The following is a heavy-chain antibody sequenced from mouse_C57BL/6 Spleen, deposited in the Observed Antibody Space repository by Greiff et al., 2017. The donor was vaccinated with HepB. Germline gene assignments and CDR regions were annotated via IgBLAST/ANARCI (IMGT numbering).Heavy chain of an antibody. J-gene: IGHJ4*01. D-gene: IGHD1-1*01. CDR1: GFSLTSYG. V-gene: IGHV2-5*01. Sequence: QVQLQQSGPGLVQPSQSLSITCTVSGFSLTSYGVHWVRQSPGKGLEWLGVIWRGGSTDYNAAFLSRLSITKDNSKTQVFFKMNSLQADDTAIYYCAKSACYYGSPYAMDYWGQGTSVTVSS. CDR2: IWRGGST. CDR3: AKSACYYGSPYAMDY.